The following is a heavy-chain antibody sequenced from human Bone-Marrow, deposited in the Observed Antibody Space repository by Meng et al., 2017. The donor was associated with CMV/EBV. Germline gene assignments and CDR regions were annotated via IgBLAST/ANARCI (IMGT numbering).Heavy chain of an antibody. J-gene: IGHJ4*02. Sequence: GESLKISCKGSGYSFTRYWIAWVRQMPGKGLEWMGIIYPGDSDTRYSPSFQGQVTISADRSISTTYLQWSSLKASDTAMYYCARLAGYCSSTTTCSRAYYFDYWGQGILVTVSS. CDR3: ARLAGYCSSTTTCSRAYYFDY. CDR2: IYPGDSDT. CDR1: GYSFTRYW. D-gene: IGHD2-2*01. V-gene: IGHV5-51*01.